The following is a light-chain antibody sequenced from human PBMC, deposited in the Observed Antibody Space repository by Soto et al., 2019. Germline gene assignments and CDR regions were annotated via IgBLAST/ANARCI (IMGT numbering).Light chain of an antibody. CDR2: DAS. V-gene: IGKV1-5*01. Sequence: DIQMTQSPSTLSASVGDRVNITCRASQSINSWVAWYQHKPGKDPKLPIYDASTLGSGVPSRFSGSGSGTRCLLRVSSLHPDDCATYYCQEYNTHRFTFGQGTRLEIK. J-gene: IGKJ2*01. CDR1: QSINSW. CDR3: QEYNTHRFT.